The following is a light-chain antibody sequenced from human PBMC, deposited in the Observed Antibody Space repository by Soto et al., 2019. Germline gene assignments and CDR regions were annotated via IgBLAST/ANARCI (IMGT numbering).Light chain of an antibody. V-gene: IGLV1-47*01. CDR2: RNN. J-gene: IGLJ1*01. CDR3: AAWDDSLSGLYV. Sequence: QSVLTQPPSASGTPGQRVTISCSGSSSNIGSNYVYWYQQLPGTAPQLLIYRNNQRPSGGPDRFSGSKSGASASLAISGLRSEDEADYYCAAWDDSLSGLYVFGTGTKLTVL. CDR1: SSNIGSNY.